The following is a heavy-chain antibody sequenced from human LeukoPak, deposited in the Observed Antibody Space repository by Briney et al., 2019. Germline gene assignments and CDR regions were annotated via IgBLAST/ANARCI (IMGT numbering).Heavy chain of an antibody. J-gene: IGHJ4*02. Sequence: PGGSLRLSCAASGFTFGSYGMHWVRQAPGKGLEWVAVIWYDGSKKNSADSVKGRFTIARDNSKNTLYLQMNSLRAEDTAVYYCARDNSFNAPMTHFDYWGQGTLVTVSS. CDR3: ARDNSFNAPMTHFDY. CDR2: IWYDGSKK. V-gene: IGHV3-33*01. CDR1: GFTFGSYG. D-gene: IGHD4-23*01.